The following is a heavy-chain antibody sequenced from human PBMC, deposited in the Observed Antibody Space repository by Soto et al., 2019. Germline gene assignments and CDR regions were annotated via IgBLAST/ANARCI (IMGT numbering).Heavy chain of an antibody. Sequence: SETLSLTCTVSDGSINSCDYYWSWIRQPPGKGLDWIGYIYYTGSTYYNPSLQIPITISVDTSQNPFSLKLSSVTAADTAVYYCARDSHGDGYGMDVWGQETTVTVSS. D-gene: IGHD3-10*01. V-gene: IGHV4-30-4*01. CDR3: ARDSHGDGYGMDV. CDR1: DGSINSCDYY. J-gene: IGHJ6*02. CDR2: IYYTGST.